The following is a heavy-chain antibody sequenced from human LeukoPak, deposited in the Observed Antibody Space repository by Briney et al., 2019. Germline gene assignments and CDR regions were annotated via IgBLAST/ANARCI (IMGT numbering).Heavy chain of an antibody. Sequence: SETLSLTCTVSGGSISSYYWSWIRQPPGKGLEWIGYIYYSGTTNYNPSLKSRVTMSVDTSKNQFSLKLSSVTAADTAVYYCARDRGGAPFDYWGQGTLVTVSS. D-gene: IGHD3-16*01. J-gene: IGHJ4*02. V-gene: IGHV4-59*12. CDR1: GGSISSYY. CDR2: IYYSGTT. CDR3: ARDRGGAPFDY.